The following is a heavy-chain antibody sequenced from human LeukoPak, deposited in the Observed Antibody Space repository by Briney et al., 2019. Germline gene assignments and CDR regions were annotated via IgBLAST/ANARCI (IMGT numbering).Heavy chain of an antibody. CDR2: IIPIFGTA. Sequence: ASVNVSFKASGGTFSSYAISWVRQAPGQGLEWMGGIIPIFGTANYAQKFQGRVTITADESTSAAYMELSSLRSEDTAVYYCARGAGYSSGWINKQIYYYGMDVWGQGTTVTVSS. D-gene: IGHD6-19*01. CDR1: GGTFSSYA. CDR3: ARGAGYSSGWINKQIYYYGMDV. V-gene: IGHV1-69*13. J-gene: IGHJ6*02.